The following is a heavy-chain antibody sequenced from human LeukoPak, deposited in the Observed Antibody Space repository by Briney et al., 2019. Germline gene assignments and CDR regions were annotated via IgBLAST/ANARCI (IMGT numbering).Heavy chain of an antibody. CDR2: IYYSGST. V-gene: IGHV4-59*01. CDR3: ASVVPAAVYAFDI. J-gene: IGHJ3*02. D-gene: IGHD2-2*01. Sequence: SETLSLTCTVSGGSISSYYWGWIRQPPGKGLEWIGYIYYSGSTNYNPSLKSRVTISVDTSKNQFSLKLSSVTAADTAVYYCASVVPAAVYAFDIWGQGTMVTVSS. CDR1: GGSISSYY.